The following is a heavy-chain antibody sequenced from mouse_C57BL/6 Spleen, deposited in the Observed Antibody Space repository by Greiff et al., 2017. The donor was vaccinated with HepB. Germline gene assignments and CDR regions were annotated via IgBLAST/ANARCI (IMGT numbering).Heavy chain of an antibody. V-gene: IGHV5-9*01. CDR3: ARQSYYGNYRAWFAY. D-gene: IGHD2-1*01. J-gene: IGHJ3*01. Sequence: EVQVVESGGGLVKPGGSLKLSCAASGFTFSSYTMSWVRQTPEKRLEWVATISGGGGNTYYPDSVKGRFTISRDNAKNTLYLQMSSLRSEDTALYYCARQSYYGNYRAWFAYWGQGTLVTVSA. CDR1: GFTFSSYT. CDR2: ISGGGGNT.